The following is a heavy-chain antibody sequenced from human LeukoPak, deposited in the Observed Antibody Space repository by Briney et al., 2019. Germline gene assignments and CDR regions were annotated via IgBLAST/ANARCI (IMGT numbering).Heavy chain of an antibody. CDR2: IRGSGGST. CDR3: AKSSKEYSSGWYGTILYGMDV. D-gene: IGHD6-19*01. Sequence: GGSLRLSCAASGFTFSSYAMSWVRQAPGKGLEWVSAIRGSGGSTYYADSVKGRFTISRDNSKNTLYLQMNSLRAEDTAVYYCAKSSKEYSSGWYGTILYGMDVWGQGTTVTVSS. V-gene: IGHV3-23*01. CDR1: GFTFSSYA. J-gene: IGHJ6*02.